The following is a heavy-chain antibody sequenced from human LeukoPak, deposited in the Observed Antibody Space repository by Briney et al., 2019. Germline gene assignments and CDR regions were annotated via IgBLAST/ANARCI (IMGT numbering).Heavy chain of an antibody. V-gene: IGHV4-34*01. J-gene: IGHJ4*02. D-gene: IGHD6-13*01. Sequence: KPSETLSLTCAVYGGSFSGYYWSWIRQAPGKGLEWIGEINHSGSTYYNPSLKSRVTISVDTSKNQFSLKLSSVTAADTAVYYCTSRGESSWSGFDYWGQGTLATVSS. CDR2: INHSGST. CDR3: TSRGESSWSGFDY. CDR1: GGSFSGYY.